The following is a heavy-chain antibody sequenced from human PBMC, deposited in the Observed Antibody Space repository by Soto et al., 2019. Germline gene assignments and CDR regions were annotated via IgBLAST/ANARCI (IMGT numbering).Heavy chain of an antibody. V-gene: IGHV1-24*01. J-gene: IGHJ4*02. CDR1: GYTLTELS. CDR3: VTDRYYDVLTGRLWTY. CDR2: FDPEDGDT. Sequence: GASVKVSCKVSGYTLTELSMHWVRQAPGEGLEWVGGFDPEDGDTLYSRKFQGRVTMTEDTSTDTAYMELNKLRSEDTALYYCVTDRYYDVLTGRLWTYWGQGTLVTVSS. D-gene: IGHD3-9*01.